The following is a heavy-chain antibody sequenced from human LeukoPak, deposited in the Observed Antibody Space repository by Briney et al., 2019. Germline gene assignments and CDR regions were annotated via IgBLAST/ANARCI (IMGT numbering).Heavy chain of an antibody. CDR2: INHSGST. Sequence: PGGSLRLSCVASGFTVSTYYMSWIRQPPGKGLEWIGEINHSGSTNYNPSLKSRVTISVDTSKNQFSLKLSSVTAADTAVYYCARHVKGYSSSSGRFDPWGQGTLVTVSS. D-gene: IGHD6-6*01. CDR1: GFTVSTYY. J-gene: IGHJ5*02. V-gene: IGHV4-34*01. CDR3: ARHVKGYSSSSGRFDP.